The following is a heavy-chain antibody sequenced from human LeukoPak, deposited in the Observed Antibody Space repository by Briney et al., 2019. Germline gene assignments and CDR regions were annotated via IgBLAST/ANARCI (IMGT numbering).Heavy chain of an antibody. Sequence: SVKVSCKASGGTFSSYAISWVRQAPGQGLERMGRIIPIFGTANYAQKFQGRVTITTDESTSTAYMELSSLRSEDTAVYYCAGGAAAIVGATEDYWGQGTLVTVSS. D-gene: IGHD1-26*01. CDR2: IIPIFGTA. V-gene: IGHV1-69*05. CDR1: GGTFSSYA. J-gene: IGHJ4*02. CDR3: AGGAAAIVGATEDY.